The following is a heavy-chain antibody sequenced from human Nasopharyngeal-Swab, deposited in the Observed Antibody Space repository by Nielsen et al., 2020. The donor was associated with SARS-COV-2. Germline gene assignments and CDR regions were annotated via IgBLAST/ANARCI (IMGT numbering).Heavy chain of an antibody. J-gene: IGHJ4*02. Sequence: GVLKISCAASGFTFSSYAIHWVRQASGKGLEWVGRIRSKGNRYATEYAASVEGRFTISRDDSKNTAYLQMNSLITEDTAVYYCTRCGGSCYTGKDYWGQGTLVTVSS. V-gene: IGHV3-73*01. CDR3: TRCGGSCYTGKDY. CDR2: IRSKGNRYAT. CDR1: GFTFSSYA. D-gene: IGHD2-15*01.